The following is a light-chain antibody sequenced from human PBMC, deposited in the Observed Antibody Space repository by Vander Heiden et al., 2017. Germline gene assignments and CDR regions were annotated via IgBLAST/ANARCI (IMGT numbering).Light chain of an antibody. CDR1: RSVLYSGNNKNY. CDR2: WAS. CDR3: QQYASAPLT. J-gene: IGKJ4*02. V-gene: IGKV4-1*01. Sequence: DMTMTQSPDSLAASQGDRATINGKSSRSVLYSGNNKNYLAWYQQKAGQPPKVLIYWASARASWVPDRFSDSGTGTDFTLTISSLQAEDVAVYYCQQYASAPLTFGGGTKVEIK.